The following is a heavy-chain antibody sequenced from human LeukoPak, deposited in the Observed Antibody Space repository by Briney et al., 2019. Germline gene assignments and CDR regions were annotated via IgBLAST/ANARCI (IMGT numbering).Heavy chain of an antibody. V-gene: IGHV3-23*01. CDR3: AKDGEGGSGSYYYYFDY. CDR2: ISGSGGST. J-gene: IGHJ4*02. CDR1: GFTFSSYA. Sequence: GGSLRLSCAASGFTFSSYAMSWVRQAPGKGLEWVSAISGSGGSTYYADSVKGRFTISRDNSKNTLYLQMNSLRAEDTAVYYCAKDGEGGSGSYYYYFDYWGQGTLVTVSS. D-gene: IGHD3-10*01.